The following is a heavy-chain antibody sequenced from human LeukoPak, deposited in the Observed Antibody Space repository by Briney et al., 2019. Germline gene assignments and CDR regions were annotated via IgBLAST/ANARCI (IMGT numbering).Heavy chain of an antibody. V-gene: IGHV3-23*01. CDR2: ISGSGGST. Sequence: GGSLRLSCAASGFTFSSYAMSCVRQAPGKGLEWVSGISGSGGSTYYTDSVKGRFTISRDNSKITLYLQMNSLRAEDTAVYYCASHGGRGYLTFLDYWGQGTLVTVSS. D-gene: IGHD3-16*01. CDR1: GFTFSSYA. CDR3: ASHGGRGYLTFLDY. J-gene: IGHJ4*02.